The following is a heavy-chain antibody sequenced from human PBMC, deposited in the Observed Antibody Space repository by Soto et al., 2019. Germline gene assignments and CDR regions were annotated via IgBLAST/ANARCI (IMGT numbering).Heavy chain of an antibody. CDR1: GFTLSTYA. J-gene: IGHJ5*02. CDR2: INNSGGRT. CDR3: VKDRRDYISNWFDP. D-gene: IGHD3-9*01. Sequence: GGSLRLSCAASGFTLSTYAMSWVRQAPGKGLEWVSSINNSGGRTNYAGSVKGRFTIFRDNSKNTLYLQMNSLRVEDTAVYYCVKDRRDYISNWFDPWGQGXLVTVYS. V-gene: IGHV3-23*01.